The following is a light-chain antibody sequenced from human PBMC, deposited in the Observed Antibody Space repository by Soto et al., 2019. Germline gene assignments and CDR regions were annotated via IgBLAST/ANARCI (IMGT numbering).Light chain of an antibody. CDR2: GAS. CDR3: QQYDSSPWT. V-gene: IGKV3-20*01. Sequence: EIVLTQSPGTLSLSPGERATLSCRASQSVSSNYLAWYQQKPGQAPRLLIYGASSRAPGIPDRFSGSGSGTDFTLTISRLEPEDFAVYYRQQYDSSPWTFGQGTKVEIK. CDR1: QSVSSNY. J-gene: IGKJ1*01.